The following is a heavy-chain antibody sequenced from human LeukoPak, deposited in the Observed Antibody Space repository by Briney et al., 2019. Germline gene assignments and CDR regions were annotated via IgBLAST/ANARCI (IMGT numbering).Heavy chain of an antibody. V-gene: IGHV4-31*03. Sequence: PSETLSLTCTVSGGSISSGGYYWSWIRQHPGTGLEWIGYIYYSGSTYYNPSLKSRLTISLGTSKNQFSLNLSSVTAADTAVYYCARASSGAPRLGFDPWGQGTQVTVSS. CDR3: ARASSGAPRLGFDP. CDR2: IYYSGST. J-gene: IGHJ5*02. CDR1: GGSISSGGYY. D-gene: IGHD3-22*01.